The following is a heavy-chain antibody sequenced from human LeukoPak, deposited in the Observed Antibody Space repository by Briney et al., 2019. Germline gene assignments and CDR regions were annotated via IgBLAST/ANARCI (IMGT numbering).Heavy chain of an antibody. CDR2: ISHDGNNE. CDR1: GFTFSSYS. J-gene: IGHJ3*02. Sequence: GGSLRLSCAASGFTFSSYSMHWVRQAPGKGLEWVAVISHDGNNEYYADSVKGRFTISRDNSKNTLYLQMNSLRPEDTSLYYCARDLHTGTGAFDIWGQGTMVTVSS. CDR3: ARDLHTGTGAFDI. V-gene: IGHV3-30-3*01. D-gene: IGHD4-17*01.